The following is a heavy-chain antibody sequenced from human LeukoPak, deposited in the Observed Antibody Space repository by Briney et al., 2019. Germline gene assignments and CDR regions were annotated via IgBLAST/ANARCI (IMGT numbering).Heavy chain of an antibody. Sequence: GGSLRLSCAASGVTFSSYAMSWVRQAPGKGLEWVSAISGSGGRTYYPDSVKGRFTISRDNSKNTLYLQISTLRPEDTAVYYCATEQWFVNSYYFDYWGQGTLVTVSS. V-gene: IGHV3-23*01. D-gene: IGHD3-10*01. CDR1: GVTFSSYA. CDR2: ISGSGGRT. J-gene: IGHJ4*02. CDR3: ATEQWFVNSYYFDY.